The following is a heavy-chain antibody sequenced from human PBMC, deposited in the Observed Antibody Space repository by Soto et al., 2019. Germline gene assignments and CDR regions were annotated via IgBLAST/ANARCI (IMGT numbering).Heavy chain of an antibody. D-gene: IGHD2-2*01. Sequence: GGSLRLSCAASGFTFSSYSMNWVRQAPGKGLEWVSYISSSSSTIYYADSVKGRFTISRDNAKSSLYLQMNSLRDEDTAVYYCARDGGSEQNYAATSAFDLWGQGTLVTVSS. J-gene: IGHJ4*02. CDR2: ISSSSSTI. CDR3: ARDGGSEQNYAATSAFDL. CDR1: GFTFSSYS. V-gene: IGHV3-48*02.